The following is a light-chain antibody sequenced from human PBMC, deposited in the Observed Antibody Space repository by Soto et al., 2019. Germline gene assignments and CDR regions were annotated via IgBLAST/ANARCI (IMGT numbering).Light chain of an antibody. Sequence: DIQMPQSPPTLSASVGDRVTLACRASQSISSWLAWYQQKPGKAPKRLIYAASSLQSGVPSRFSGSGSGTEFTLTISSLQPEEFATHYCLQHNSYPITVGQGTRLDIK. CDR1: QSISSW. V-gene: IGKV1-5*01. CDR3: LQHNSYPIT. CDR2: AAS. J-gene: IGKJ5*01.